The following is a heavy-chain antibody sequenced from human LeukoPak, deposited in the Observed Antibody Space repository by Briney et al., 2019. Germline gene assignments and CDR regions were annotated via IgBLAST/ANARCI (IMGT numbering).Heavy chain of an antibody. CDR1: GYTFTNYG. Sequence: ASVTVSCKASGYTFTNYGISWLRQAPGQGLEWTGWISAYHGNTNYAQKLQGRVTINTDTSKSTAYMELRSLRSDDTSVYYCARDRGITMIGVGLFDYWGQGTLVTVSS. V-gene: IGHV1-18*01. J-gene: IGHJ4*02. CDR2: ISAYHGNT. CDR3: ARDRGITMIGVGLFDY. D-gene: IGHD3-22*01.